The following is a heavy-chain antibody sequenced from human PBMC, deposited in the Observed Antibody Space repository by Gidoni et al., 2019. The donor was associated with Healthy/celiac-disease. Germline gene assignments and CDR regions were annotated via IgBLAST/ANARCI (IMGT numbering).Heavy chain of an antibody. CDR2: ISYDGSNK. CDR1: GFTFSSYA. J-gene: IGHJ6*02. Sequence: QVQLVESGGGVVQPRRSLRLSCAASGFTFSSYAMHWVRQAPGKGLEWVAVISYDGSNKYYADSVKGRFTISRDNSKNTLYLQMNSLRAEDTAVYYCAREGPPRGFRDLGGYYYGMDVWGQGTTVTVSS. D-gene: IGHD3-10*01. V-gene: IGHV3-30-3*01. CDR3: AREGPPRGFRDLGGYYYGMDV.